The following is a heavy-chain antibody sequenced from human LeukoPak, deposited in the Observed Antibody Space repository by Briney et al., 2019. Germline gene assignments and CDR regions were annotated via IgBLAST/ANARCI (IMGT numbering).Heavy chain of an antibody. CDR3: ARAPYSTSWYFDY. CDR1: GFTVSTNY. D-gene: IGHD6-13*01. Sequence: GGSLRLSCAASGFTVSTNYMSWVRQAPGKGLEWVSVIYSGGSTYYADSVKGRFTISRDNSKNTLYLQMNSLRAEDTAVYYCARAPYSTSWYFDYWGPGTTVTVSS. CDR2: IYSGGST. V-gene: IGHV3-53*01. J-gene: IGHJ4*02.